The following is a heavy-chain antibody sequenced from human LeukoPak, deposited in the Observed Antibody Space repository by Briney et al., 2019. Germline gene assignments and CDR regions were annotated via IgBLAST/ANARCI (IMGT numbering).Heavy chain of an antibody. V-gene: IGHV4-59*01. Sequence: SETLSLTCTVSGGSISSYYWSWIRQPPGKGLEWIGYIYYSWSTNYNPSLKSRVTISVDPSKNQFSLKLSSVTAADTAVYYCARTYFLRGVINFDYWGQGTLVTVSS. CDR1: GGSISSYY. J-gene: IGHJ4*02. CDR2: IYYSWST. CDR3: ARTYFLRGVINFDY. D-gene: IGHD3-10*01.